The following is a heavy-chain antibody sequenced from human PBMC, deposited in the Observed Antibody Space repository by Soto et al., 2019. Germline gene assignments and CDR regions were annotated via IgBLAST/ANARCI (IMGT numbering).Heavy chain of an antibody. CDR2: ISSSGSDT. J-gene: IGHJ4*02. Sequence: QVQLVESGVGLVKPGGCLRLSCAASGFTFSDYYMSWIRQAQGKGLEWVSYISSSGSDTNYADSVKGLFTVARDNAKNALYLQMNSLRAEDTAVYYCARSLRGYSGYSGYWGQGTLVTVSS. V-gene: IGHV3-11*05. D-gene: IGHD5-12*01. CDR1: GFTFSDYY. CDR3: ARSLRGYSGYSGY.